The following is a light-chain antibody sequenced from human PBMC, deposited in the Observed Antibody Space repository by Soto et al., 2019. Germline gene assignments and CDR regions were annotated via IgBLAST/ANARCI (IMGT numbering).Light chain of an antibody. J-gene: IGKJ1*01. CDR2: AAS. CDR3: QQYYSYPRT. CDR1: QSISNT. Sequence: EIVMTQSPVTLSVSLGDRATLTCRASQSISNTLAWYQQRPGPAPKLLIYAASTMPSGVPARFSGSGSGTEFTLTISCLQSEDFAAYYCQQYYSYPRTFGQGTKVDIK. V-gene: IGKV3-15*01.